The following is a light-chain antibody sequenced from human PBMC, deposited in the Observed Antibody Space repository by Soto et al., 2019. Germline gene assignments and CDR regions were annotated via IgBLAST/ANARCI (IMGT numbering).Light chain of an antibody. J-gene: IGKJ1*01. CDR3: QQCVTAPLT. Sequence: EIVLTQSPGTLSLSPGERATLSCRASQSLSKNYLAWYQHKPGQAPRLLILDASNRATGIPDRFSGSGSGTDFTLTISSLEPEDSAVYYCQQCVTAPLTFGPGTKVEI. CDR1: QSLSKNY. CDR2: DAS. V-gene: IGKV3-20*01.